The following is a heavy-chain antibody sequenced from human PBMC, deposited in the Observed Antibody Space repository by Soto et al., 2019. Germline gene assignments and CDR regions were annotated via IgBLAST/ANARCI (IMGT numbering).Heavy chain of an antibody. CDR3: ASCSGRYYEFQY. CDR2: IYHTGST. V-gene: IGHV4-38-2*01. Sequence: KASETLSLTCAFSVCSISSGYYWAWIREPPGKGLEWIGSIYHTGSTYYNPSLKSRVTMSVDTSKNRFSLKLSSVTAADTAMYYCASCSGRYYEFQYWGQGPLVNVSS. D-gene: IGHD1-26*01. CDR1: VCSISSGYY. J-gene: IGHJ4*02.